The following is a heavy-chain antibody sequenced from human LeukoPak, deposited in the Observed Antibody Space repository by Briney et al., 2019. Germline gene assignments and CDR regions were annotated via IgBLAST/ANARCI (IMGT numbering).Heavy chain of an antibody. CDR3: ASSVAAAGTTRFDY. CDR1: GYTFTGYY. J-gene: IGHJ4*02. D-gene: IGHD6-13*01. V-gene: IGHV1-2*02. CDR2: INPNSGGT. Sequence: ASVKVSCKASGYTFTGYYMHWVRQAPGQGLEWMGWINPNSGGTNYAQKFQGRVTMTRDTSISTAYMELSRLRSDDTAVYYCASSVAAAGTTRFDYWGQGTLVTVSS.